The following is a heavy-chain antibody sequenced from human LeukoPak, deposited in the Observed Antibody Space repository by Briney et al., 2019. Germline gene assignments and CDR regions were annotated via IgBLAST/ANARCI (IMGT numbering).Heavy chain of an antibody. J-gene: IGHJ4*02. Sequence: PGGSLRLSCAASGFSVSSNYLTWFRQAPGRGLEWVSVLYSGGSSQYADSVKGRFTISKDISKNTFFLQMNSLRAEDTAVYYCARGESGAWNYKRGFDYWGQGTLVTVSP. CDR2: LYSGGSS. CDR1: GFSVSSNY. V-gene: IGHV3-53*01. CDR3: ARGESGAWNYKRGFDY. D-gene: IGHD1-7*01.